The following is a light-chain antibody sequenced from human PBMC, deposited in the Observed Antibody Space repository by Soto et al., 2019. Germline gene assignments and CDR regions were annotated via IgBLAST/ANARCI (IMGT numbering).Light chain of an antibody. J-gene: IGKJ2*01. V-gene: IGKV1-8*01. CDR1: QDISTY. CDR3: QQYYSYPYT. CDR2: AAS. Sequence: AIRMTQSPSSFSASTGDRVSITCRASQDISTYLAWYQQKPGKAPNLLIYAASTLQSGVPSRFSGSGSGTDFTLTIHCLQSEDFATYYCQQYYSYPYTFGQGTRLEIK.